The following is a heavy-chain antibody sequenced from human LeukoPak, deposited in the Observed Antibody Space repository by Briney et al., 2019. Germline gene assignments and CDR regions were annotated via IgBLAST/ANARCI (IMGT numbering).Heavy chain of an antibody. CDR2: INRDGSVK. Sequence: GGSLRLSCAVSGYTFSDYWVTWVRQTPGKGLEFVANINRDGSVKNYVDSVKGRFTISRDNAKNSLYLQMTSLRVDDTAIYYCARDPGFSSFDYWGQGTLVTVSS. V-gene: IGHV3-7*01. CDR3: ARDPGFSSFDY. D-gene: IGHD3-3*02. CDR1: GYTFSDYW. J-gene: IGHJ4*02.